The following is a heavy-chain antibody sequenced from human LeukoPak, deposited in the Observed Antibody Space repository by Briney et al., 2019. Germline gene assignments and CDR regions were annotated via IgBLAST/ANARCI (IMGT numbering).Heavy chain of an antibody. CDR2: IYHTGST. D-gene: IGHD7-27*01. CDR1: GGSVSDYY. V-gene: IGHV4-59*02. Sequence: SETLSLTCTISGGSVSDYYWSWIRQSPGKGLEWIGYIYHTGSTSYSPSLKSRVTISADTSQNQFSLKLSSVTVADTAVYYCASRKLGNDYWGQGTLVTVSS. J-gene: IGHJ4*02. CDR3: ASRKLGNDY.